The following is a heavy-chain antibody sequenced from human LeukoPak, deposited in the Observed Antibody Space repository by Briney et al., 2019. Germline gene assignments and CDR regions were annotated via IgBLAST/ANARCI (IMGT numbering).Heavy chain of an antibody. CDR3: ARLYNWFDP. CDR1: GFTFDDYT. Sequence: GGSLRLSCAASGFTFDDYTMHWVRQAPGQGLEWVSLISWDGGSTYYADSVKGRFTISRDNSKNSLYLQMNSLRTEDTALYYCARLYNWFDPWGQGTLVTVSS. V-gene: IGHV3-43*01. D-gene: IGHD6-19*01. CDR2: ISWDGGST. J-gene: IGHJ5*02.